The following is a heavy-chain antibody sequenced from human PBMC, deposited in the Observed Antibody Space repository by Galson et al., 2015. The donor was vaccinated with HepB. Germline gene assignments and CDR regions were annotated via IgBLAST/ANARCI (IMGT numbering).Heavy chain of an antibody. CDR2: IYHSGVT. CDR1: GSSISNGNW. D-gene: IGHD6-19*01. CDR3: ARGGPYSSGQFDF. Sequence: EPLSLTCTVSGSSISNGNWWSWVRPPPGKGLEWIGEIYHSGVTNYNPSLKRRATMSVDKFNNHFLLKLTSATAADTAVYFWARGGPYSSGQFDFWGQGTLVTVSS. V-gene: IGHV4-4*01. J-gene: IGHJ4*02.